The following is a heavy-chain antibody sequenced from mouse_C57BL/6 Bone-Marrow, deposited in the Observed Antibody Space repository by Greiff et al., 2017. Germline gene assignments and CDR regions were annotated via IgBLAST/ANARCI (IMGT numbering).Heavy chain of an antibody. V-gene: IGHV5-6*01. CDR2: ISSGGSYT. CDR1: GFTFSSYG. Sequence: EVQVVESGGDLVKPGGSLKLSCAASGFTFSSYGMSWVRQTPDKRLEWVATISSGGSYTYYPDSVKGRFTISRDNAKNTLYLQMSSLKSEDTAMYYCARQGGGFDYWGQGNTLTVSS. J-gene: IGHJ2*01. CDR3: ARQGGGFDY.